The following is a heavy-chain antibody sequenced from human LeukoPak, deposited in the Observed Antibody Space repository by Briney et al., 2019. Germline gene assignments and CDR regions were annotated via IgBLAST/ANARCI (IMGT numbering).Heavy chain of an antibody. D-gene: IGHD6-19*01. V-gene: IGHV1-2*02. CDR2: INPNSGGT. CDR3: ASLGYSSGWSYYFDY. J-gene: IGHJ4*02. CDR1: GYTFTGYY. Sequence: ASAKVSCKASGYTFTGYYMHWVRQAPGPGLEWMGWINPNSGGTNYAQKFQGRVTMTRDTSISTAYMELSRLRSDDTAVYYCASLGYSSGWSYYFDYWGQGTLVTVSS.